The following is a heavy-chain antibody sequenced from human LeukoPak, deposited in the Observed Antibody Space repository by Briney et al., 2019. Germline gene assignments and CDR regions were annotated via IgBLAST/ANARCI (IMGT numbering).Heavy chain of an antibody. J-gene: IGHJ6*02. D-gene: IGHD2-15*01. Sequence: PGGSLRLSCAASRFTFSYYDMHWVRQAPGNGLEWVAFISYDGSKKYYGDSVKGRFTISRDNSKNTLSLQMDSLRAEDTALYFCARDRGGGLDVWGQGTTVTVSS. V-gene: IGHV3-30*19. CDR2: ISYDGSKK. CDR3: ARDRGGGLDV. CDR1: RFTFSYYD.